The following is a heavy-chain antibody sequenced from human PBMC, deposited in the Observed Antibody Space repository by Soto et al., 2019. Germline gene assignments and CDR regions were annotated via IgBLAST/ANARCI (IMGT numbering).Heavy chain of an antibody. CDR1: GYTFTGYY. J-gene: IGHJ4*02. D-gene: IGHD5-18*01. CDR3: ARGADLRYSYGPYYFDY. CDR2: INPNSGGT. Sequence: ASVKVSCKASGYTFTGYYMHWVRQAPGRGLEWMGWINPNSGGTNYAQKFQGWVTMTRDTSISTAYMELSRLRSDDTAVYYCARGADLRYSYGPYYFDYWGQGTLVTVSS. V-gene: IGHV1-2*04.